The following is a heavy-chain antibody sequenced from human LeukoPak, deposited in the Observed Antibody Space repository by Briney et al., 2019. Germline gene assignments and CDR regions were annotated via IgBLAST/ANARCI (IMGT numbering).Heavy chain of an antibody. D-gene: IGHD2-15*01. CDR2: ISGSGGST. CDR3: AKREDIGVVVADWGMDV. Sequence: GGSLRLSCAASGFTFSSYAMSWVRQAPGKGLEWVSAISGSGGSTYYADSVKGRFTISRDNSKNTLYLQMNSLRAEDTAVYYCAKREDIGVVVADWGMDVWGKGTTVTVSS. CDR1: GFTFSSYA. V-gene: IGHV3-23*01. J-gene: IGHJ6*04.